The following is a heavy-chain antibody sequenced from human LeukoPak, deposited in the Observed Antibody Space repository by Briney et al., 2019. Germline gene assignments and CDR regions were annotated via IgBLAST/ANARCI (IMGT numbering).Heavy chain of an antibody. CDR1: GFTVFNYW. CDR3: AKEGLRFFDF. CDR2: INLDGSQK. Sequence: PGGSLRLSCAASGFTVFNYWMSWVRQAPGKGLEWVANINLDGSQKYYVDSLKGRFTISRDNAKNSLYLQMNSLRAEDTAVYYCAKEGLRFFDFWGQGTLVTVSS. J-gene: IGHJ4*02. D-gene: IGHD5-12*01. V-gene: IGHV3-7*01.